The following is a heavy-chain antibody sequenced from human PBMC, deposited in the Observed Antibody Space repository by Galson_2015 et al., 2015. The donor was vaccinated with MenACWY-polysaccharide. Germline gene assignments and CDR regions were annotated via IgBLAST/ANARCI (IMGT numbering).Heavy chain of an antibody. D-gene: IGHD2-15*01. CDR1: GFTFSNSA. Sequence: SLRLSCAASGFTFSNSAMSWVRQAPGKGLEWVSYISGSGNTIYYADSVKGRFTISRDNAKNSLYLQMDSLRDDDTAVYYCARDVKVVAARDAFDIWGQGTMVTVSS. J-gene: IGHJ3*02. CDR2: ISGSGNTI. V-gene: IGHV3-48*02. CDR3: ARDVKVVAARDAFDI.